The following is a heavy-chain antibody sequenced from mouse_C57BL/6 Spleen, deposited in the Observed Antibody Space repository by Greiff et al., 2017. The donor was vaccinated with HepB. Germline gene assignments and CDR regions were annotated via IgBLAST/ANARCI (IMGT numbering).Heavy chain of an antibody. CDR1: GYTFTSYW. D-gene: IGHD2-4*01. CDR2: IYPGSGST. Sequence: QVQLQQPGAELVKPGASVKMSCKASGYTFTSYWITWVKQRPGQGLEWIGDIYPGSGSTNYNEKFKSKATLTVDTSSSTAYMQLSSLTSEDSAVYYCARLRDYDGNYYAMDYWGQGTSVTVSS. V-gene: IGHV1-55*01. J-gene: IGHJ4*01. CDR3: ARLRDYDGNYYAMDY.